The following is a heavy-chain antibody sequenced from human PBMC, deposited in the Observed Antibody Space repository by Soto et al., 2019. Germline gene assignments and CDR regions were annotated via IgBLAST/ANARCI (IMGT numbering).Heavy chain of an antibody. CDR3: AREYSGSGWYGTGDY. Sequence: GSLRLSCAASGFTFITYPIHWVRQAPGKGLEWVAVISYDGTNKYYADSVKGRFTISRDISKNTMYLQMNSLRLEDTAVYYCAREYSGSGWYGTGDYWGPGTLVTVSS. CDR1: GFTFITYP. J-gene: IGHJ4*02. CDR2: ISYDGTNK. D-gene: IGHD6-19*01. V-gene: IGHV3-30-3*01.